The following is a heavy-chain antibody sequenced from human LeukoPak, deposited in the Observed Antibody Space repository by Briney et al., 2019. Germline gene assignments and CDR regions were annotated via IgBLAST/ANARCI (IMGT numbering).Heavy chain of an antibody. CDR3: ARVSGWPWGH. J-gene: IGHJ4*02. CDR1: GFTFSSYS. CDR2: ISLSSTTI. Sequence: AGGSLRLSCAASGFTFSSYSMTWVRQAPGKGLEWVSYISLSSTTIYYADSVKGRFTISRDDAKNSLYLQMNSLRDEDTAVYYCARVSGWPWGHWGQGTLVTVSS. V-gene: IGHV3-48*02. D-gene: IGHD7-27*01.